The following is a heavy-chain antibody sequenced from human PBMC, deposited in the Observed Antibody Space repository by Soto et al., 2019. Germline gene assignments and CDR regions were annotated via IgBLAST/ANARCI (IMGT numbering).Heavy chain of an antibody. CDR1: GYTFTSYW. Sequence: EVQLVQSGAEVRKPGESLKISCMGSGYTFTSYWIGWVRQMPGKGLEWMGIIYAGDSDTRYSPSFQGQATISADKSIRTAYLQWTSLKASDTAMYYCVRLEYGDRRFFDYWGQGTLVTVSS. CDR3: VRLEYGDRRFFDY. D-gene: IGHD4-17*01. V-gene: IGHV5-51*03. CDR2: IYAGDSDT. J-gene: IGHJ4*02.